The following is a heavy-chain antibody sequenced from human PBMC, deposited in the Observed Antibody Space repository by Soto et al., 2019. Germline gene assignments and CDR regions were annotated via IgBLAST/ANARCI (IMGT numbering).Heavy chain of an antibody. CDR3: ARGSGGASVIHLFFDP. CDR1: GGSISSGGYS. CDR2: MYHSGST. V-gene: IGHV4-30-2*01. J-gene: IGHJ5*02. Sequence: KPSETLSLTCAVSGGSISSGGYSWSWIRQPPGKGLEWIGYMYHSGSTYYNPSLKSRVTISVDTSKNQFSLKLSSVTAADTAVYYCARGSGGASVIHLFFDPWGQGTLVTVSS. D-gene: IGHD3-10*01.